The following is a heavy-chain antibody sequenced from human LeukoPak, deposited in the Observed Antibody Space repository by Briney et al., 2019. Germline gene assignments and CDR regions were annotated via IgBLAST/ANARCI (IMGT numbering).Heavy chain of an antibody. CDR3: ARDLSRGPRRGTFDI. J-gene: IGHJ3*02. Sequence: PGGSLRLSCAASGFTFSSYGMHWVRQAPGKGLEWVAGIWYDGTDKYYADSVKGRFTISRDNSKNTLYLQMNSLRAEGTALYYCARDLSRGPRRGTFDIWGQGTMVTVSS. D-gene: IGHD6-13*01. CDR2: IWYDGTDK. V-gene: IGHV3-33*01. CDR1: GFTFSSYG.